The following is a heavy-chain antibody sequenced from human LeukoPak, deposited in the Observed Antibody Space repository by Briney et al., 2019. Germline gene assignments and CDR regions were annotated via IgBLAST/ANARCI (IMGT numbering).Heavy chain of an antibody. CDR1: GYTFTSYG. J-gene: IGHJ6*02. Sequence: ASVKVSCKASGYTFTSYGISWVRQAPGQGLEWMGWISAYNGNTNYAQKLQGRVTMTTDTSTSTAYMELRSLRSDDTAVYYCARDAYLNDFWSGYRPNYYYGMDVWAKGPRSPSP. D-gene: IGHD3-3*01. CDR2: ISAYNGNT. V-gene: IGHV1-18*01. CDR3: ARDAYLNDFWSGYRPNYYYGMDV.